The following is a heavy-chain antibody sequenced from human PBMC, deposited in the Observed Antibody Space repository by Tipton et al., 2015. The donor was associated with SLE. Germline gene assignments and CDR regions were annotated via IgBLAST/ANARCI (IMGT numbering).Heavy chain of an antibody. Sequence: TLSLTCTVSGGSIRSSRHFWGWIRQPPGKGLEWIGVLYYSGNTYYNPSLKSPVTLSIDTSKNQFSLKMRSVTAADTAVYFCARGYCSGSRVFDHWGQGILVTVSS. V-gene: IGHV4-39*07. J-gene: IGHJ4*02. CDR1: GGSIRSSRHF. CDR3: ARGYCSGSRVFDH. D-gene: IGHD3-10*01. CDR2: LYYSGNT.